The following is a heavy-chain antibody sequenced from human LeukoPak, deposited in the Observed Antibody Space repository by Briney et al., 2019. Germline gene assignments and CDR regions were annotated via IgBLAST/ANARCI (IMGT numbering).Heavy chain of an antibody. CDR1: GITLSNYG. CDR2: ISSSSSTI. V-gene: IGHV3-48*04. Sequence: GGSLRLSCAVSGITLSNYGMSWVRQAPGKGLEWVSYISSSSSTIYYADSVKGRFTISRDNAKNSLYLQMNSLRAEDTAVYYCARAAPDAFDIWGQGTMVTVSS. D-gene: IGHD2-15*01. CDR3: ARAAPDAFDI. J-gene: IGHJ3*02.